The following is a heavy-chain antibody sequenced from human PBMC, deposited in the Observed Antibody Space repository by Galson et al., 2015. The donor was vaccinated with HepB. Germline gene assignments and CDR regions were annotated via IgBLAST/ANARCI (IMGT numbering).Heavy chain of an antibody. V-gene: IGHV4-59*08. J-gene: IGHJ4*02. CDR1: GGSISSYY. D-gene: IGHD2-2*01. CDR3: ARLGDSSTNYYPYYFDY. CDR2: IYYSGST. Sequence: QVQLQESGPGLVKPSETLSLTCTVSGGSISSYYWSWIRQPPGKGLEWVGYIYYSGSTNYNPSLTSRVSISVEPSKNQFSLKLSSVTAADTAVYYCARLGDSSTNYYPYYFDYWGQGSLVTVSS.